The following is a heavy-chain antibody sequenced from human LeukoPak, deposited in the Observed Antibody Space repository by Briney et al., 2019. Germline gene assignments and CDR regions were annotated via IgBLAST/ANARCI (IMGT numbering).Heavy chain of an antibody. J-gene: IGHJ4*02. V-gene: IGHV3-74*01. Sequence: GGSLRLSCAPSGLTLSGYWMHWVRQAPGKGRVWVSRINGDARSTSYGDSVKGRFTISRDNAKSTLYLQMNSLRVEDTAVYYCARARGNTYGYFEYWGQGTLVTVSS. D-gene: IGHD5-18*01. CDR3: ARARGNTYGYFEY. CDR2: INGDARST. CDR1: GLTLSGYW.